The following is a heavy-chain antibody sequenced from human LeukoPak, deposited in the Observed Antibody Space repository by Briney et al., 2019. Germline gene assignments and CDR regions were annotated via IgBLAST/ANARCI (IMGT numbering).Heavy chain of an antibody. V-gene: IGHV1-69*13. Sequence: SVKVSCKASGGTLRNYAISWVRQAPGQGLEWMGGLIPLFGRAEYAQKFQGRVTITADEPTNTVYMELNFLRSEDTAVYYCASPKENSDYYFDSWGQGTLVAVSA. CDR3: ASPKENSDYYFDS. D-gene: IGHD4-11*01. CDR2: LIPLFGRA. J-gene: IGHJ4*02. CDR1: GGTLRNYA.